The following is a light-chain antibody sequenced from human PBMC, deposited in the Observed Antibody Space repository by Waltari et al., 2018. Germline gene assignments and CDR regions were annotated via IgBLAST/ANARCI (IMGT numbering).Light chain of an antibody. CDR2: AAS. CDR1: QGISSY. J-gene: IGKJ2*01. CDR3: QQSYSTPHT. Sequence: DIQLTQSPSFLSVSVGDRVTITCRASQGISSYLAWYQQKPGKAPKLLIYAASTLQSGVPSRFSGSRTGTEFTLTISSLQPEDFATYYCQQSYSTPHTFGQGTKLEIK. V-gene: IGKV1-9*01.